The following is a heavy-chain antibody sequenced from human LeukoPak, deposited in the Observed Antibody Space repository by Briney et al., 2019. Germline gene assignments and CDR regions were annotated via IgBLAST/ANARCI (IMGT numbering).Heavy chain of an antibody. J-gene: IGHJ3*02. CDR2: ISGYNGDT. CDR1: GYTFTNYG. V-gene: IGHV1-18*01. Sequence: SVKVSCKASGYTFTNYGISWVRQAPGQGLEWMGWISGYNGDTKYAQKVQGRVTMTTDKFTSTAYMELRSLRSDDTAVYYCARCYGSGRWALDIWGQGTMVTVSS. D-gene: IGHD3-10*01. CDR3: ARCYGSGRWALDI.